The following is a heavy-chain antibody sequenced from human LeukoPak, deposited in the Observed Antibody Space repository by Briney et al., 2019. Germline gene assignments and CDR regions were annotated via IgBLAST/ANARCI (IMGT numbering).Heavy chain of an antibody. J-gene: IGHJ6*04. CDR2: ISSSGSTI. CDR3: ARDLSSSWYQPTNYYYYYGMDV. Sequence: PGGSLRLSCAASGFTFSSYEMNWVRQAPGKGLERVSYISSSGSTIYYADSVKGRFTISRDNAKNSLYLQMNSLRAEDTAVYYCARDLSSSWYQPTNYYYYYGMDVWGKGTTVTVSS. D-gene: IGHD6-13*01. V-gene: IGHV3-48*03. CDR1: GFTFSSYE.